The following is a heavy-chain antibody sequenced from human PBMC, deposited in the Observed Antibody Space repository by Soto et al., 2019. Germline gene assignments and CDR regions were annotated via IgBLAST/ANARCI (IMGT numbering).Heavy chain of an antibody. CDR1: GFTFSSYE. J-gene: IGHJ4*02. CDR3: ARGQYSSGGGYFDY. CDR2: ISSSGSTI. Sequence: EVQLVESGGGLVQPGGSLRLSCAASGFTFSSYEMNWVRQAPGKGLEWVSYISSSGSTIYYADSVKGRFTISRDNAKNSLSLQMGSLRAEDTGVYYCARGQYSSGGGYFDYWGQETLVTVSS. V-gene: IGHV3-48*03. D-gene: IGHD6-19*01.